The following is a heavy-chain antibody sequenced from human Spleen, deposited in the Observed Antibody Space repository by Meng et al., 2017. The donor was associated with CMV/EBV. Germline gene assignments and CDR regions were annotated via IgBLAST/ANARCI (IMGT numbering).Heavy chain of an antibody. CDR2: ISAYNGNT. CDR1: GYTFTSYH. J-gene: IGHJ3*02. V-gene: IGHV1-18*04. Sequence: ASVKVSCKASGYTFTSYHIHWVRQAPGQGLEWMGWISAYNGNTNYAQKLQGRVTMTTDTSTSTAYMELRSLRSDDTAVYYCARGVTMVRGVYDAFDIWGQGTMVTVSS. D-gene: IGHD3-10*01. CDR3: ARGVTMVRGVYDAFDI.